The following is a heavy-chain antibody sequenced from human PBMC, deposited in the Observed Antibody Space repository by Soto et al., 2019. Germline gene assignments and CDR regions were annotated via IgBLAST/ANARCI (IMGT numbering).Heavy chain of an antibody. CDR3: ARHRGYYGSGSPLRRAYYFDY. CDR1: GGSISSYY. V-gene: IGHV4-59*08. J-gene: IGHJ4*02. D-gene: IGHD3-10*01. Sequence: PSETLSLTCTVSGGSISSYYWSWIRQPPGKGLEWIGYIYYSGSTNYNPSLKSRVTISVDTSKNQFSLKLSSVTAADTAVYYCARHRGYYGSGSPLRRAYYFDYWGQGTLVTVSS. CDR2: IYYSGST.